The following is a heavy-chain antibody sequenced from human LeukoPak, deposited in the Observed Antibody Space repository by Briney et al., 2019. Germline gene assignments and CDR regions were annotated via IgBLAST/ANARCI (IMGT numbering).Heavy chain of an antibody. D-gene: IGHD3-22*01. CDR3: AKDPGTTYYYDSSGYFRGDH. Sequence: GGSLRLSCAASGFTFSSYAMSWVRQAPGKGLEWVSAISGSGGSTYYADSVKGRFTISRDNSKNTLYLQMNSLRAEDTAVYYCAKDPGTTYYYDSSGYFRGDHWGQGTLVTVPS. CDR1: GFTFSSYA. CDR2: ISGSGGST. V-gene: IGHV3-23*01. J-gene: IGHJ4*02.